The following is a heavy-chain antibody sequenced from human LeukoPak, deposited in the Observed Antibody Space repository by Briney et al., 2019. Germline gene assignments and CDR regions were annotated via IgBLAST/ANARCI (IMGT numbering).Heavy chain of an antibody. CDR1: GGSIGSYF. D-gene: IGHD6-6*01. CDR2: VFYTGST. Sequence: SETLSLTCTVSGGSIGSYFWSWIRQPPVKGLEWIGYVFYTGSTNYSPSLKSRVTISVDTSKNQFSLKLTSVTAADTAVYYCARVRSSLTVDYWGQGTLVSVAP. CDR3: ARVRSSLTVDY. J-gene: IGHJ4*02. V-gene: IGHV4-59*01.